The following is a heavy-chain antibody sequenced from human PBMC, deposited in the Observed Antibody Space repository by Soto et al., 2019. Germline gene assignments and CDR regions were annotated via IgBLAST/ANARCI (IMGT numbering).Heavy chain of an antibody. CDR2: IYYSGST. CDR3: ARVRRVDYFFDY. CDR1: GCSISSGGYY. Sequence: TLSLTCTVSGCSISSGGYYWSWIRQHPGKGLEWIGYIYYSGSTYDNPSLQSRVNISVDTSKKQFSLRLSSVTAADTAVYYCARVRRVDYFFDYWGQGTLVTVSS. D-gene: IGHD3-9*01. J-gene: IGHJ4*02. V-gene: IGHV4-31*03.